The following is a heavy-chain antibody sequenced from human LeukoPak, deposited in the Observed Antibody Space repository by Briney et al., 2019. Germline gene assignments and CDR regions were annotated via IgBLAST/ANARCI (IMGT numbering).Heavy chain of an antibody. CDR2: ISSSSSTI. CDR1: GFTFSSYS. J-gene: IGHJ3*02. D-gene: IGHD3-22*01. Sequence: GGSLRLSCAASGFTFSSYSMNWVRQAPGKGLEWVSYISSSSSTIYYADSVKGRFTISRDNAKNSLYLQMNSLRAEDTAVYYCARGGYDTTFDIWGQGTMVTVSS. CDR3: ARGGYDTTFDI. V-gene: IGHV3-48*04.